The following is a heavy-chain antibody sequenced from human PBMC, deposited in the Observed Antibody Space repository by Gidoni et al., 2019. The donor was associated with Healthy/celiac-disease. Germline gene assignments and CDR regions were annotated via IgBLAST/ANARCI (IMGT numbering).Heavy chain of an antibody. CDR1: GGSFSGYY. J-gene: IGHJ6*02. Sequence: QVQLQQWGAGLLKPSETLSLTCAVYGGSFSGYYWSWIRQPPGKGLEWIGEINHSGSTKYNPSLKSRVTISVDTSKNQFSLKLSSVTAADTAVYYCARALGAVVAATLRGDYYYGMDVWGQGTTVTVSS. CDR3: ARALGAVVAATLRGDYYYGMDV. V-gene: IGHV4-34*01. D-gene: IGHD2-15*01. CDR2: INHSGST.